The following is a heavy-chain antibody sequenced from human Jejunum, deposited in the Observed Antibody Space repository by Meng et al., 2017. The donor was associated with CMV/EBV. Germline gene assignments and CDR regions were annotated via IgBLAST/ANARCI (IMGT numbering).Heavy chain of an antibody. J-gene: IGHJ5*01. CDR1: GICVTTNY. Sequence: VQVVELGGGLVKPWGSRRLSWAAFGICVTTNYMTWVRQTPGKGLEWVSVIYSGGDKTYYADSVKGRFTISRDSSRNTLYLQMTSLRAGDTALYYCARGAMSFESWGQGTLVTVFS. CDR2: IYSGGDKT. CDR3: ARGAMSFES. V-gene: IGHV3-66*01.